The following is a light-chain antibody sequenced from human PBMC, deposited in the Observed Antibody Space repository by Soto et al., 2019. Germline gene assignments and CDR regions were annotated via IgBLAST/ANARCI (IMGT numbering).Light chain of an antibody. CDR3: EHYNSYSEA. Sequence: DIQMTQAPSTLSGSGGERVTITFRASQTISSWLAWYQQQPGKAHQLLIYKASTLKSGVPSRFSGSGSGTEFTLTIRSLPPDDFETYSCEHYNSYSEAFGQGTKVDIK. CDR1: QTISSW. CDR2: KAS. V-gene: IGKV1-5*03. J-gene: IGKJ1*01.